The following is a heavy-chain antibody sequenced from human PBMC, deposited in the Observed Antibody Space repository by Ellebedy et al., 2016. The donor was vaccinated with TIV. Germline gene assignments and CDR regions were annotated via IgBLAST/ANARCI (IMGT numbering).Heavy chain of an antibody. CDR1: GFTFSSCG. J-gene: IGHJ6*02. Sequence: PGGSLRLSCAASGFTFSSCGMHWVRQAPGTGLAWVAVIWYAGSNKYYADSVKGRFTISRDNSKNTLYLQMNSLRAEDTAVYYCARVLGFGEDHYGMDVWGQGTTVTVSS. D-gene: IGHD3-10*01. V-gene: IGHV3-33*01. CDR3: ARVLGFGEDHYGMDV. CDR2: IWYAGSNK.